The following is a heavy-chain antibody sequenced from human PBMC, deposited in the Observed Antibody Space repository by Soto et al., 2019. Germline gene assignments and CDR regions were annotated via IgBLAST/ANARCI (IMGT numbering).Heavy chain of an antibody. V-gene: IGHV3-74*01. CDR3: ARPRYDGSGTPFDH. D-gene: IGHD3-22*01. CDR2: ISGDGSST. Sequence: EVQLVESGGGLVQPGGSLRVSCAASGFTFSSYWMHWVRQVPGKGLVWVSRISGDGSSTSYADAVRGRFTISRDNAKNHLYLQMNSLRAEDTALYYCARPRYDGSGTPFDHWGQGALVTVSA. J-gene: IGHJ4*02. CDR1: GFTFSSYW.